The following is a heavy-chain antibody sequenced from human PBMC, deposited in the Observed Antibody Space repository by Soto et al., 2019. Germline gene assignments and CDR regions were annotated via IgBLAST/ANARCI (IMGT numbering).Heavy chain of an antibody. CDR1: GFTFSSYA. Sequence: EVQLLESGGGLVQPGGSLRLSCAASGFTFSSYAMSWVRQAPGKGLEWVSAISGSGGSTYYADSVKGRFTISRDNSENTLYLQMNSLRAEDTAVYYCAKTGCGGDCYPDAFDIWGQGTMVTVSS. CDR2: ISGSGGST. V-gene: IGHV3-23*01. J-gene: IGHJ3*02. CDR3: AKTGCGGDCYPDAFDI. D-gene: IGHD2-21*02.